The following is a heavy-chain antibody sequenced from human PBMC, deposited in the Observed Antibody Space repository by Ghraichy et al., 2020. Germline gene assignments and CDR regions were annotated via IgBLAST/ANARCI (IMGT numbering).Heavy chain of an antibody. CDR1: GFTFSSYE. Sequence: GESLNISCAASGFTFSSYEMNWVRQAPGKGLEWVSYISSSGSTIYYADSVKGRFTISRDNAKNSLYLQMNSLRAEDTAVYYCARVRRDGYNYDAFDIWGQGTMVTVSS. J-gene: IGHJ3*02. CDR2: ISSSGSTI. D-gene: IGHD5-24*01. V-gene: IGHV3-48*03. CDR3: ARVRRDGYNYDAFDI.